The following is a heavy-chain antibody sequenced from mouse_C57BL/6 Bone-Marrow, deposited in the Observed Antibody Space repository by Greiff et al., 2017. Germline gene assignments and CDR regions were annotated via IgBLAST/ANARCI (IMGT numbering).Heavy chain of an antibody. V-gene: IGHV2-2*01. J-gene: IGHJ3*01. CDR3: ARDYYGSRFAY. CDR1: GFSLTSYC. Sequence: QVQLKESGPGLVQPSQSLSITCTVSGFSLTSYCVHWVRQSPGKGLEWLGVIWSGGSTASNASFISILSISTDNSKSQGFFKMNSLKTDDTDIYYCARDYYGSRFAYWGQGTLVTVSA. D-gene: IGHD1-1*01. CDR2: IWSGGST.